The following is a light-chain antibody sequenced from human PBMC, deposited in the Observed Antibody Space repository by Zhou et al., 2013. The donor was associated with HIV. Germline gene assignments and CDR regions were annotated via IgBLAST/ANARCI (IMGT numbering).Light chain of an antibody. CDR2: KAS. CDR3: QQYTSYSGT. V-gene: IGKV1-5*03. Sequence: DVQMTQSPSTLSASVGDRVTITCRASQSIGSWLAWYQQKPGKAPKLLIYKASNLESGVPSRFSGSESGTEFTLTISSLQPDDFATYYCQQYTSYSGTFGQGTKVEMK. J-gene: IGKJ1*01. CDR1: QSIGSW.